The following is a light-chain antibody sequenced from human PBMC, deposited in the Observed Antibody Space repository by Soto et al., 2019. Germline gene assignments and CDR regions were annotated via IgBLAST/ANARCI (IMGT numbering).Light chain of an antibody. CDR2: RNN. V-gene: IGLV1-47*01. J-gene: IGLJ2*01. CDR1: SSNIGSNY. CDR3: AAWDDSRSGLV. Sequence: QSVLTQPPSASGTPGQRVTISCSGSSSNIGSNYVYWYQQLPGTAPKLLIYRNNQRPSGVPDRFSGSKSGTSASLAISGLRAEDEADYYCAAWDDSRSGLVFGGGTKVTVL.